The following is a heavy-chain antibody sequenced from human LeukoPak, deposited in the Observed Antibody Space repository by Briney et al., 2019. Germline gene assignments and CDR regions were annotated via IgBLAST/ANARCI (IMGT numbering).Heavy chain of an antibody. J-gene: IGHJ4*02. V-gene: IGHV4-34*01. CDR2: IYYSGST. D-gene: IGHD2-2*01. CDR3: ASQGDIVVVPAAEIDY. CDR1: GGSLSDYY. Sequence: PSETLSLTCAVYGGSLSDYYWTWLRQPPGKGLEWIGSIYYSGSTYYNPSLKSRVTISVDTSKNQFSLKLSSVTAADTAVYYCASQGDIVVVPAAEIDYWGQGTLVTVSS.